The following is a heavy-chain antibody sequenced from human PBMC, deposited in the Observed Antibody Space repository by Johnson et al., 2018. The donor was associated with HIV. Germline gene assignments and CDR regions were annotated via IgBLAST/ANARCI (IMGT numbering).Heavy chain of an antibody. CDR1: GFTFSSYG. D-gene: IGHD2-15*01. Sequence: QMQLVESGGGVVQPGRSLRLSCAASGFTFSSYGMHWVRQDPGKGLEWVAVISYDGSNKYYADSVKGRFTISRDNSKNTLYLQMNSLRAEDTAVYYCATPQEGYSAFDIWGQGTMVTVSS. V-gene: IGHV3-30*03. J-gene: IGHJ3*02. CDR2: ISYDGSNK. CDR3: ATPQEGYSAFDI.